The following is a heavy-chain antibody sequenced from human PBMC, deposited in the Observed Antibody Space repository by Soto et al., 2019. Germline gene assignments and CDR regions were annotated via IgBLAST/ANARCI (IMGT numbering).Heavy chain of an antibody. D-gene: IGHD6-6*01. CDR3: ARGGGSSSARY. J-gene: IGHJ4*02. CDR1: GFTFSSYA. CDR2: NGASGVTT. Sequence: EVQLLESGGGLVQPGGSLRLSCAASGFTFSSYAMSWVRQAPGSGLEWVSTNGASGVTTCYAGSVKGRFTISRDISKNMLYLQMDSLGAEDTAVYYCARGGGSSSARYWGQGTLVTVSS. V-gene: IGHV3-23*01.